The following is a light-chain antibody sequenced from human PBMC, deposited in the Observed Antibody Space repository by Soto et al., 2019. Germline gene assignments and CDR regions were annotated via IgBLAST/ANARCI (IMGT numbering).Light chain of an antibody. CDR2: SSD. CDR3: AAWDESLSVVV. J-gene: IGLJ3*02. CDR1: SSNIGSNT. V-gene: IGLV1-44*01. Sequence: QSVLTQPPSASGTPGQRVTISCSGSSSNIGSNTVNWYQQLPGTAPKLVIHSSDQRPSGVPDRFSGSQSGTSASLAISGLQSEDEADYYCAAWDESLSVVVFGGGTKLTVL.